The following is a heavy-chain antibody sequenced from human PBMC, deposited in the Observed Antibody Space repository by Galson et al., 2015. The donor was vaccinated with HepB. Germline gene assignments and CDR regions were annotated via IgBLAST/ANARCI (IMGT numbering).Heavy chain of an antibody. J-gene: IGHJ4*02. CDR1: GYTFSSYS. CDR2: ISGYSGDT. CDR3: ARVGRTAYYFDY. D-gene: IGHD1-14*01. Sequence: SVKVFCKASGYTFSSYSITWLRQAPGQGLECMGWISGYSGDTNYAQKLQGRVTMTTDTSTSTAYMELRSLTSDDTAIYYCARVGRTAYYFDYWGQGTLVTVSS. V-gene: IGHV1-18*01.